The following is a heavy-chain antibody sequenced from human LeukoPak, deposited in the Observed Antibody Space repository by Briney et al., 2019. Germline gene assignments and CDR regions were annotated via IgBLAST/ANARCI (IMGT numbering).Heavy chain of an antibody. D-gene: IGHD5-24*01. J-gene: IGHJ3*02. CDR3: ARVRDGYNDAYDI. Sequence: SVKVSCKASGGTFSSYAISWVRQAPGQGLEWMGGIIPVFGTSNYAQKFQGRVTITADESTRTAYMELSSLRSEDTAVYYCARVRDGYNDAYDIWGQGTMVTVSS. CDR2: IIPVFGTS. V-gene: IGHV1-69*13. CDR1: GGTFSSYA.